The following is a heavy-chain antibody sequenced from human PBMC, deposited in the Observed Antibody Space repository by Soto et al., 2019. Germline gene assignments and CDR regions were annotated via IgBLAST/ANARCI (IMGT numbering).Heavy chain of an antibody. V-gene: IGHV3-23*01. D-gene: IGHD5-18*01. J-gene: IGHJ4*02. Sequence: GSLRLSCAASGFTFSSYAMSWVRQAPGKGLEWVSAISGSGGSTYYADSVKGRFTISRDNSKNTLYLQMNSLRAEDTAVYYCAKDSTAMGLFDYWGQGTLVTVSS. CDR3: AKDSTAMGLFDY. CDR1: GFTFSSYA. CDR2: ISGSGGST.